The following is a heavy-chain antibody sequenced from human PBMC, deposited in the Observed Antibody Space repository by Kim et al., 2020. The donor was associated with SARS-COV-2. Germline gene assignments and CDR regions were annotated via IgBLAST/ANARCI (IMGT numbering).Heavy chain of an antibody. CDR1: GFTFSSYS. D-gene: IGHD5-18*01. CDR3: ARGWIQLWGGRAYDYYYGLDV. V-gene: IGHV3-48*02. CDR2: ISSSSSTI. Sequence: GGSLRLSCAASGFTFSSYSMNWVRQAPGKGLEWVSYISSSSSTIYYADSVKGRFTISRDNAKNSLYLQMNSLRDEDTAVYYCARGWIQLWGGRAYDYYYGLDVWGQGTTVTVSS. J-gene: IGHJ6*02.